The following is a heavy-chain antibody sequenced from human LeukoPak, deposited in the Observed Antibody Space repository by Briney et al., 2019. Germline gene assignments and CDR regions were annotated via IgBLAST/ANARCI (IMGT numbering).Heavy chain of an antibody. CDR1: GCSISSYY. D-gene: IGHD1-26*01. CDR3: ARLTYSGSYSEFDY. V-gene: IGHV4-4*07. Sequence: SETLSLTCTVSGCSISSYYWSWIRQPAGKGLEWIGRIYTSGSTNYNPSLKSRVTMSVDTSKNQFSLKLSSVTAADTAVYYCARLTYSGSYSEFDYWGQGTLVTVSS. CDR2: IYTSGST. J-gene: IGHJ4*02.